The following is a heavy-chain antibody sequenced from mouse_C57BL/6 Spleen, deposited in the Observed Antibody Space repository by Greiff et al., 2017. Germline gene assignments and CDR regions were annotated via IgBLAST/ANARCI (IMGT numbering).Heavy chain of an antibody. D-gene: IGHD2-1*01. CDR2: IDPADGDT. CDR3: TKRYYGNYFAY. V-gene: IGHV14-1*01. CDR1: GFTITDYY. Sequence: VQLQQSGAELVRPGASVKLSCTASGFTITDYYMHWVKQRPEQGLEWIGKIDPADGDTEYAPKFQGKATMTADPSSNTAYLQLSSLTSEDTAVYYCTKRYYGNYFAYWGQGTTLTVSS. J-gene: IGHJ2*01.